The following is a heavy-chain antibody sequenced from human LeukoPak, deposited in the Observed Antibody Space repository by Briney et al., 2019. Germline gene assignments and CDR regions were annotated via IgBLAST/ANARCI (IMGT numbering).Heavy chain of an antibody. Sequence: GGSLEPPVEAPESTFGLYTRNGFGQPPGKGLKWSSSITSPVGRMYYADSLKGRITISRDNARSTLYLQMNSLRAEDTAVYYCATDGRSSGWYGFDYWGQGILVTVSS. V-gene: IGHV3-21*01. CDR3: ATDGRSSGWYGFDY. J-gene: IGHJ4*02. CDR1: ESTFGLYT. D-gene: IGHD6-19*01. CDR2: ITSPVGRM.